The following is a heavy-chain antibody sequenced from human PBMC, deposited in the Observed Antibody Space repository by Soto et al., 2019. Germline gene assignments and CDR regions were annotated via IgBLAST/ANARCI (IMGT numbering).Heavy chain of an antibody. J-gene: IGHJ6*03. CDR3: ARDRGVAPPVAGNTHYYYHMDV. Sequence: QDQLVQSGAEVKKPGASVTVSCKASGYSFTNYGVTWVRQAPGQGLEWMGWISAFNGNTHYAQNLQGRVTMTTDASARPACMGVRSLRSDETAVYYCARDRGVAPPVAGNTHYYYHMDVWGKGTTVTVSS. D-gene: IGHD6-19*01. CDR2: ISAFNGNT. V-gene: IGHV1-18*01. CDR1: GYSFTNYG.